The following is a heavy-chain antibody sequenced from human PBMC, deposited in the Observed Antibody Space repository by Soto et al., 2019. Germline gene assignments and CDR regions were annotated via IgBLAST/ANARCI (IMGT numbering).Heavy chain of an antibody. V-gene: IGHV1-2*02. CDR1: RYTFTDYY. CDR3: ARAGLTTLELAIMY. D-gene: IGHD1-1*01. Sequence: ASVKVSCKASRYTFTDYYIHWVRQSPGQGLEWMGWIHPNSGVTKFPQKFQGRVIMTRDTSISTVYMELSRLTSDDTAVYYCARAGLTTLELAIMYWGQGTLVTVSS. J-gene: IGHJ4*02. CDR2: IHPNSGVT.